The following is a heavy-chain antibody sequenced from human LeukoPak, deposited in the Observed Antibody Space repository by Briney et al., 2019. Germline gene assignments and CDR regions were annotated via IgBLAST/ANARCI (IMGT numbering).Heavy chain of an antibody. V-gene: IGHV1-46*01. CDR1: GYTFTSYY. J-gene: IGHJ5*02. CDR3: ARDGEYSSSSSDNWFDP. D-gene: IGHD6-6*01. CDR2: INPSGGST. Sequence: ASVKVSCKASGYTFTSYYMHWVRQAPGQGLEWMGIINPSGGSTSYAQKFQGRVTMTRDTSTSTVYMELSSLRSEDTAVYYCARDGEYSSSSSDNWFDPWGQGTLVTVSS.